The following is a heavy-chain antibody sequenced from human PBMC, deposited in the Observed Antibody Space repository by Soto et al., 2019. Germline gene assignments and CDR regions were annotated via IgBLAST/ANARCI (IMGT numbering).Heavy chain of an antibody. J-gene: IGHJ4*02. Sequence: QLQLQESGPGLVKSSETLSLTCTVSGGSISSSHYWGWIRQPPGKGLGWIGSVFYSGSPYYSPSLKSRITISVDTYKNQYSLRVRSVTATDTAVYFCARHYNTGAFFDYWGQGNLVTVSS. V-gene: IGHV4-39*01. CDR1: GGSISSSHY. CDR3: ARHYNTGAFFDY. D-gene: IGHD1-20*01. CDR2: VFYSGSP.